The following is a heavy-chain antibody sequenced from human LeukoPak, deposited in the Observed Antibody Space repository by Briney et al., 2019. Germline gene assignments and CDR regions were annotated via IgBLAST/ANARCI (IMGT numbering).Heavy chain of an antibody. Sequence: GASVKVSCKASGGTFSSYAISWVRQAPGQGLEWMGGIIPIFGTANYAQKFQGRVTITADESTSTAYMELSSLRSEDTAVYYCASAEQLVRPGDYYYYYMDVWGKGTTVTVSS. D-gene: IGHD6-6*01. CDR1: GGTFSSYA. V-gene: IGHV1-69*01. CDR3: ASAEQLVRPGDYYYYYMDV. CDR2: IIPIFGTA. J-gene: IGHJ6*03.